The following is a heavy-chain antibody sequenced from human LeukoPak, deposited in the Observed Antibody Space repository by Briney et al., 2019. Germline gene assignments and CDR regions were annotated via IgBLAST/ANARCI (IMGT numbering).Heavy chain of an antibody. CDR1: GFSFSSYA. D-gene: IGHD2-2*01. CDR3: ARDFYCSRTSCYAPSFDY. V-gene: IGHV3-23*01. J-gene: IGHJ4*02. Sequence: PGGSLRLSCAASGFSFSSYAMSWVRQAPGKGLEWVAVISGRSTHYADSVKGRLTISRDNSKNTLYLQMKSLRAEDTAVYYCARDFYCSRTSCYAPSFDYWGQGTLVTVSS. CDR2: ISGRST.